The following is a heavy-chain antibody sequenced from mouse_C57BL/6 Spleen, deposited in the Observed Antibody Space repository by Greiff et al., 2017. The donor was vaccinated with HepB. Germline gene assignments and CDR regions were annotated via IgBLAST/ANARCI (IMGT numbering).Heavy chain of an antibody. D-gene: IGHD2-4*01. J-gene: IGHJ4*01. Sequence: EVKLVESGGGLVKPGGSLKLSCAASGFTFSDYGMHWVRQAPEKGLEWVAYISSGSSTIYYADTVKGRFTISRDNAKNTLFLQMTSLRSEDTAMYYCARVDYDYNYAMDYWGQGTSVTVSS. V-gene: IGHV5-17*01. CDR2: ISSGSSTI. CDR1: GFTFSDYG. CDR3: ARVDYDYNYAMDY.